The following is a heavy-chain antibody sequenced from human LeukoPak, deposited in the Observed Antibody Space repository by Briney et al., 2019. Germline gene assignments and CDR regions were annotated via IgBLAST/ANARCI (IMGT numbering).Heavy chain of an antibody. J-gene: IGHJ4*02. CDR1: GYTFTSYY. Sequence: ASVKVSCKASGYTFTSYYMHWVRQAPGQGLEWMGIINPSGGSTSYAQKFQGRVTMTRDTSTSTVYMELSSLRSEDTAVYYCARGLDIVVVPADITNDYWGQGTLVTVSS. CDR3: ARGLDIVVVPADITNDY. D-gene: IGHD2-2*03. V-gene: IGHV1-46*01. CDR2: INPSGGST.